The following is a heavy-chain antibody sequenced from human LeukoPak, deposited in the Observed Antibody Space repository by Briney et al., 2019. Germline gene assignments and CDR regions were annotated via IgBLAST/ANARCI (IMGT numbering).Heavy chain of an antibody. Sequence: ASVKVSCKASRGTFDSHAINWVRQAPGQGPEWMGVISPSGGSTTYAQKFQGRVTLTRDMSTSTDYLELSSLRSEDTAVYYCARDNSVRDEAWWFNPWGQGTLVTVSS. J-gene: IGHJ5*02. CDR3: ARDNSVRDEAWWFNP. CDR1: RGTFDSHA. D-gene: IGHD5-24*01. V-gene: IGHV1-46*02. CDR2: ISPSGGST.